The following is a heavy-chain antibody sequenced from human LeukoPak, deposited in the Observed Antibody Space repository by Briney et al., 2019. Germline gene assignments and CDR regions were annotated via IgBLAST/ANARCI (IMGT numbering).Heavy chain of an antibody. D-gene: IGHD3-10*01. V-gene: IGHV3-23*01. J-gene: IGHJ6*02. CDR3: AKRRTTMVRGAILQDYYYGMDV. CDR1: GFTFSYYP. CDR2: ISDSGDST. Sequence: AGGSLRLSCAASGFTFSYYPMNWVRQAPGKGLEWVSAISDSGDSTSYADSVKGLFTISRDNSKNTLYLQMNSLRAEDTAVYYCAKRRTTMVRGAILQDYYYGMDVWGQGTMITVSS.